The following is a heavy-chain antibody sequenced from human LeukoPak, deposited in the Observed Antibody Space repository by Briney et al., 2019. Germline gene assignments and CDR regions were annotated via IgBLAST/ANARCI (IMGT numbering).Heavy chain of an antibody. CDR1: GYTFTSYD. D-gene: IGHD1-1*01. CDR2: MNPNSGNT. Sequence: ASVKVSCKASGYTFTSYDIDWVRQATGQGLEWMGWMNPNSGNTGYAQKFQGRVTMTRNTSISTAYMELSSLRSEDTAVYYCARGPTTTGTTLGIYYYYGMDVWGQGTTVTVSS. V-gene: IGHV1-8*01. CDR3: ARGPTTTGTTLGIYYYYGMDV. J-gene: IGHJ6*02.